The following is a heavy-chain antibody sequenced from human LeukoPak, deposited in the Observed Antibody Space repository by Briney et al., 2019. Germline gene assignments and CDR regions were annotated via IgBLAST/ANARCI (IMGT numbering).Heavy chain of an antibody. CDR3: ARGRFVVGDGFDY. CDR1: GFTFSSYA. V-gene: IGHV3-30-3*01. Sequence: GGSLRLSCAASGFTFSSYAMHWVRQAPGKGLEWVAVISYDGSNKYYADSMKGRFTISRDNSKNTLYLQMNSLRAEDTAVYYCARGRFVVGDGFDYWGQGTLVTVSS. D-gene: IGHD2-2*01. J-gene: IGHJ4*02. CDR2: ISYDGSNK.